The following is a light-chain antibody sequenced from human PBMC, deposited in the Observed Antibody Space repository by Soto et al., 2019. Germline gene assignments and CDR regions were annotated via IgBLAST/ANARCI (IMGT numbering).Light chain of an antibody. CDR3: QQYGSSSIT. CDR2: GAS. V-gene: IGKV3-20*01. CDR1: QSVSSSY. J-gene: IGKJ5*01. Sequence: EIVLTQSPGTLSLSPGERATLSCRASQSVSSSYLAWYQQKPGQAPRLLIYGASSRATGIPDRFSGSGSGTDLSLTISRLEPDDFAVYYCQQYGSSSITFGQGTRLEIK.